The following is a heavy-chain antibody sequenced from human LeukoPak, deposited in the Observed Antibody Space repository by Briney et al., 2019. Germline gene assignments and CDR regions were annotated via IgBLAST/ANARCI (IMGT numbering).Heavy chain of an antibody. J-gene: IGHJ1*01. D-gene: IGHD6-19*01. Sequence: SVKGRFTISRDNAKNSLFLQMNSLRAEDTAVYYCARAALSWAVAGTMVQHWGQGTLVTVSS. CDR3: ARAALSWAVAGTMVQH. V-gene: IGHV3-7*04.